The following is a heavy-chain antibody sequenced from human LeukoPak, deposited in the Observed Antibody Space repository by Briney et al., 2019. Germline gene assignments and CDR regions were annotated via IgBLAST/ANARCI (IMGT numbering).Heavy chain of an antibody. CDR3: ARPRGCGSARCNNFDY. V-gene: IGHV3-7*01. CDR2: MDEYGSDI. CDR1: GFDFSGFS. J-gene: IGHJ4*02. Sequence: GGSLRLSCVVSGFDFSGFSMSWVRQAPGKGLEWVAIMDEYGSDIFYVESVKGRFIISRANARNSLYLQMNSLRAEDTAVYYCARPRGCGSARCNNFDYWGQGTLVTVSS. D-gene: IGHD2-2*01.